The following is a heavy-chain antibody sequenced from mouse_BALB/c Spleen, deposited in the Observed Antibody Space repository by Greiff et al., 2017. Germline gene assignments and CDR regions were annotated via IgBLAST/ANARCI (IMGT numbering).Heavy chain of an antibody. Sequence: EVQLQESGAELVKPGASVKLSCTASGFNIKDTYMHWVKQRPEQGLEWIGWIDPENGNTIYDPKFQGKASITADTSSNTAYLQLSSLTSEDTAVYYCARGVGRAMDYWGQGTSVTVSS. D-gene: IGHD4-1*01. CDR3: ARGVGRAMDY. CDR2: IDPENGNT. CDR1: GFNIKDTY. V-gene: IGHV14-3*02. J-gene: IGHJ4*01.